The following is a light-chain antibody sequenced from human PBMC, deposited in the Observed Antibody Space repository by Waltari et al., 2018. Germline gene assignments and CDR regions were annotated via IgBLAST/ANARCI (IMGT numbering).Light chain of an antibody. V-gene: IGLV2-14*03. CDR3: SSYTSSSTLV. Sequence: QSALTQPASVSGSPGQSITISCTGTSSDVGGYNYVSWYQPHPGKAPKLMIYDVSNRPSGVSNRCPGSKSGNTASLTISGRQAEDEADYYCSSYTSSSTLVFGGGTKLTVL. CDR1: SSDVGGYNY. CDR2: DVS. J-gene: IGLJ2*01.